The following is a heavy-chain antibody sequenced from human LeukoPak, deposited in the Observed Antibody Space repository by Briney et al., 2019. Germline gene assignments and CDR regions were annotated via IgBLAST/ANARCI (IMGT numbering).Heavy chain of an antibody. CDR1: GFTFSSYW. CDR3: ARPVYYGSQGYWDY. V-gene: IGHV3-74*01. D-gene: IGHD3-10*01. CDR2: INTDGSST. J-gene: IGHJ4*02. Sequence: GGSLRLSCTASGFTFSSYWMHWVRQTPGKGLVWVSRINTDGSSTNYADSVKGRFTISRDNAKNTLYLQMNSLRAEDTAVYFCARPVYYGSQGYWDYWGQGTLVTVSS.